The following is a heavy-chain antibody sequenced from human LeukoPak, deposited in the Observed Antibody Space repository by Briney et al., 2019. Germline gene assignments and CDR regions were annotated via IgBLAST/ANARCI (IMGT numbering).Heavy chain of an antibody. D-gene: IGHD3-3*01. Sequence: ASVKVSCKASGGTFSSYAISRVRQAPGQGLEWMGGIIPIFGTTNYAQKFQGRVTITADESTSTAYMELSSLRSEDTAVYYCARGFGVVTPDRLYYFDYWGQGTLVTVSS. V-gene: IGHV1-69*13. CDR2: IIPIFGTT. CDR3: ARGFGVVTPDRLYYFDY. CDR1: GGTFSSYA. J-gene: IGHJ4*02.